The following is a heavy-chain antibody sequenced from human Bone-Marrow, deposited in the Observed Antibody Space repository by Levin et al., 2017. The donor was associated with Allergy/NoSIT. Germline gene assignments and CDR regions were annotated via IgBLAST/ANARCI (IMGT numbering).Heavy chain of an antibody. Sequence: LSLTCAASGFPFRSYAMSWVRPAPGKGLEWVSAISGSGGSTYYADSVKGRFTISRDNSKNTLYLQMNSLRAEDTAVYYCAKRGGLRTGTSDYWGQGTLVTVSS. CDR3: AKRGGLRTGTSDY. CDR1: GFPFRSYA. V-gene: IGHV3-23*01. J-gene: IGHJ4*02. CDR2: ISGSGGST. D-gene: IGHD1-1*01.